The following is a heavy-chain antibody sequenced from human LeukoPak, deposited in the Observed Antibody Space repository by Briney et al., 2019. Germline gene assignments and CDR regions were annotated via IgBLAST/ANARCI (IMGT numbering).Heavy chain of an antibody. CDR3: ARGGYSKRDY. Sequence: PSETLSLTCAVYGGSFSGYYWSWIRQPPGKGLEWIGEINHSGSTNYNPSLKSRVTISVDTSKNQFSLKLSSVTAADTAVYYCARGGYSKRDYWGQGTLVTVS. CDR1: GGSFSGYY. CDR2: INHSGST. V-gene: IGHV4-34*01. D-gene: IGHD6-13*01. J-gene: IGHJ4*02.